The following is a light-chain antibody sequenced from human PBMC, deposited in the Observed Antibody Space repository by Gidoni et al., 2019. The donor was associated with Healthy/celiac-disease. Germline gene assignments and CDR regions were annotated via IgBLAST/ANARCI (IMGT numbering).Light chain of an antibody. CDR3: KQSYSTPRT. Sequence: DIQMTQSPSSLSASVGDRVTITCRASQSISSYLNWYQQKPGKAHKLLIYAASSLQSGVPSRFSGSGSGTDFTLTISSLQPEDFATYYCKQSYSTPRTFGQGTKVEIK. CDR1: QSISSY. CDR2: AAS. V-gene: IGKV1-39*01. J-gene: IGKJ1*01.